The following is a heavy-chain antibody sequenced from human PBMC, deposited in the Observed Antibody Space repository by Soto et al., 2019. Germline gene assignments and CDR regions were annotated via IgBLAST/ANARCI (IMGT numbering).Heavy chain of an antibody. V-gene: IGHV3-23*01. J-gene: IGHJ4*02. CDR1: GFTFSSYA. D-gene: IGHD3-3*01. Sequence: GGSLRLSCAASGFTFSSYAMSWVRQAPGKGLEWVSAISGSGGSTYYADSVKGRFTISRDNSKNTLYLQMNSLRAEDTAVYYCAKSVPEWMDEVYYFDYWGQGTLVTVSS. CDR3: AKSVPEWMDEVYYFDY. CDR2: ISGSGGST.